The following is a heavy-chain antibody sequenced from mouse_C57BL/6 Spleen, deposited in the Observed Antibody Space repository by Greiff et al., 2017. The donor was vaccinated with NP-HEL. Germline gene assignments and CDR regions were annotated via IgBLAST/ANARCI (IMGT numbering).Heavy chain of an antibody. Sequence: VQLQQPGAELVRPGTSVKLSCKASGYTFTSYWMHWVKQRPGQGLEWIGVIDPSDSYTNYNQKFKGKATLTVDTSSSTAYMQLSSLTSEDSAVYYCARSSPRQLRLLYYAMDYWGQGTSVTVSS. CDR3: ARSSPRQLRLLYYAMDY. V-gene: IGHV1-59*01. CDR2: IDPSDSYT. CDR1: GYTFTSYW. J-gene: IGHJ4*01. D-gene: IGHD3-2*02.